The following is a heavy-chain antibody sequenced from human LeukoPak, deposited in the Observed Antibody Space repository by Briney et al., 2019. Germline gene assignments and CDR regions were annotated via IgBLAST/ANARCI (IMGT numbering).Heavy chain of an antibody. J-gene: IGHJ4*02. V-gene: IGHV3-9*01. CDR1: GFTFDDYA. CDR2: ISWNSGSI. CDR3: ARDHSGSQPFDY. Sequence: GRSLRLSCAASGFTFDDYAMHWVRQAPGKGLEWVSGISWNSGSIGYADSVKGRFTISRDNAKNSLYLQMNSLRAEDTAVYYCARDHSGSQPFDYWGQGTLVTVSS. D-gene: IGHD1-26*01.